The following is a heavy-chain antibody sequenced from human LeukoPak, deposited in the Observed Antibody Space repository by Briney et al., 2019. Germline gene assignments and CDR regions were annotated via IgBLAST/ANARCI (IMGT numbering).Heavy chain of an antibody. Sequence: PSETLCLTCAVSGGSISSSNWWSWVRQPPGKGLEWSGEIYHSGSTNYNPSLKSRVTISVDKSKNQFSLKLSSVTAADTAVYYCARAFCSSTSCYAPDAFDSWGQGTMVTVSS. D-gene: IGHD2-2*01. CDR1: GGSISSSNW. V-gene: IGHV4-4*02. CDR2: IYHSGST. CDR3: ARAFCSSTSCYAPDAFDS. J-gene: IGHJ3*02.